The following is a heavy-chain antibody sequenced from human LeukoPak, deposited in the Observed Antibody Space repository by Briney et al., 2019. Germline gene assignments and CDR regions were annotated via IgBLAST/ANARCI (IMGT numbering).Heavy chain of an antibody. CDR1: GFTFSTYW. CDR2: INPDASAR. V-gene: IGHV3-74*01. D-gene: IGHD6-25*01. Sequence: PGGSLTLSCAASGFTFSTYWVHWVRQVPGKGLVWVSFINPDASARGHADSVKGRFSISGDNAKNAVYLQLNSLRAEDTAIYYCARGLAAAVGFGDCWGRGTLVTVSS. J-gene: IGHJ4*02. CDR3: ARGLAAAVGFGDC.